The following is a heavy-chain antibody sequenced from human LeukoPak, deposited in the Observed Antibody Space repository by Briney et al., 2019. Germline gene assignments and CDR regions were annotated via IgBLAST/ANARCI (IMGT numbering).Heavy chain of an antibody. CDR3: ARARDPSNSWYFDY. D-gene: IGHD6-13*01. V-gene: IGHV4-59*11. Sequence: SETLSLTCTVSGASISSHYWNWIRQPPGKGLEWIGFIHNSGSTNSNASLKSRVTISIDTSRSQFSLKLSPVTAADTAVYYCARARDPSNSWYFDYWGQGTLVTVSS. J-gene: IGHJ4*02. CDR1: GASISSHY. CDR2: IHNSGST.